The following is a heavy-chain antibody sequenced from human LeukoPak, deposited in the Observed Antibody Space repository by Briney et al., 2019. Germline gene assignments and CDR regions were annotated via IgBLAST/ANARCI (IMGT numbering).Heavy chain of an antibody. V-gene: IGHV4-61*02. D-gene: IGHD5-24*01. Sequence: SETLSLTCTVSGGSISSGSYYWSWIRQPAGKGLEWIGRIYTSGSTNYNPSLKSRVTISVDTSKNQFSLKLSSVTAADTAVYYCARGFRWGVDYWGQGTLVTVSS. CDR1: GGSISSGSYY. CDR2: IYTSGST. CDR3: ARGFRWGVDY. J-gene: IGHJ4*02.